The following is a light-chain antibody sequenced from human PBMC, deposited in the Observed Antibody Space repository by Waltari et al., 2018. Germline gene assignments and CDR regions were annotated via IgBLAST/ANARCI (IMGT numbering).Light chain of an antibody. J-gene: IGKJ1*01. CDR1: QTIRGS. Sequence: RATLSCRASQTIRGSLAWYQQKPGQAPRLLIYGASSRAAGIPDRFSGSGSGTDFSLTISRLEPEDFAVYYCQHYVRLPVTFGRGTKVEIK. V-gene: IGKV3-20*01. CDR2: GAS. CDR3: QHYVRLPVT.